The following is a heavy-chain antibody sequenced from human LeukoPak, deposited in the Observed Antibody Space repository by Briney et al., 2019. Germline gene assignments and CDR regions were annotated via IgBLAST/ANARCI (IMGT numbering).Heavy chain of an antibody. J-gene: IGHJ4*02. CDR1: GGSVSNRNYY. D-gene: IGHD6-13*01. CDR3: ARGTAAAPGGLTRYYFDY. CDR2: IYYTGIT. V-gene: IGHV4-39*07. Sequence: PSETLSLTCTVSGGSVSNRNYYWGWIRQPPGTGLEWIGSIYYTGITYYNPSLKSRVTISVDTSKNQFSLKVNSVTAADTAVYYCARGTAAAPGGLTRYYFDYWGQGTLVTVSS.